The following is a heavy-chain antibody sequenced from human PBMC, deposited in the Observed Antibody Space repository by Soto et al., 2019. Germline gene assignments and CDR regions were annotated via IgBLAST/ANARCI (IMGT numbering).Heavy chain of an antibody. V-gene: IGHV1-8*01. Sequence: QVQLVQSGAEVKKPGASVKVSCKASGYTFTSYDINWVRQATGQGLEWMGWMNPNSGNTGYAQKLQGRVTMTRNSSLRTAYMELSSPRSEDTAVYSCARGVSSGHVWGQGTTVTVSS. CDR2: MNPNSGNT. CDR1: GYTFTSYD. CDR3: ARGVSSGHV. J-gene: IGHJ6*02.